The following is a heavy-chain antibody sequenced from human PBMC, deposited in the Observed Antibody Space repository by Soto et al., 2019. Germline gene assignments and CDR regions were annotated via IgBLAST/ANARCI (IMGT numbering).Heavy chain of an antibody. D-gene: IGHD3-22*01. V-gene: IGHV4-34*01. CDR1: GGSFSGYY. J-gene: IGHJ6*02. Sequence: PSETLSLTCAVYGGSFSGYYWSWIRQPPGKGLEWIGEINHSGSTNYNPSLKSRVTISVDTSKNQFSLKLSSVTAADTAVYYCARDRYYYDSSGYYYPYYYYGMDVWGQGTTVTVS. CDR3: ARDRYYYDSSGYYYPYYYYGMDV. CDR2: INHSGST.